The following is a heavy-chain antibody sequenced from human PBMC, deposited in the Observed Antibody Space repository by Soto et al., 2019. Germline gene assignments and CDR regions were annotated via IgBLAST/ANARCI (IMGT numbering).Heavy chain of an antibody. V-gene: IGHV1-2*04. Sequence: VSVNVSCKASGYSFTGYYMHWVRQAPGQGLEWMGWINPNSGGTNYAQKFQGWVTMTRDTSISTAYMELSRLRSDDTAVYYCAREDILGWFDPWGQGTLVTVSS. CDR2: INPNSGGT. CDR3: AREDILGWFDP. CDR1: GYSFTGYY. J-gene: IGHJ5*02. D-gene: IGHD3-9*01.